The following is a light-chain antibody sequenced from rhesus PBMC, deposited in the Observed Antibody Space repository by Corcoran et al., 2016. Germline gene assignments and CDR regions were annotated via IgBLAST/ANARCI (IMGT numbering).Light chain of an antibody. J-gene: IGKJ2*01. CDR2: KAS. Sequence: DIQMTQSPSSLSASVGYRVTITCRASENVKHYLHWYQQKTGKAPKLLIYKASTLQSGVPSRFTGSGSGTDFTLTIGSLQPEDCATYYCQHGYGTPYSFGQGTKVEIK. CDR1: ENVKHY. CDR3: QHGYGTPYS. V-gene: IGKV1-74*01.